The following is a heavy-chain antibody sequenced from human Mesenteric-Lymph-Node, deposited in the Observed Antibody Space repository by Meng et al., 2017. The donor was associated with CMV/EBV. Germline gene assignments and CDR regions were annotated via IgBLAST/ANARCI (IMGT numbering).Heavy chain of an antibody. CDR1: GYTFTNYA. J-gene: IGHJ4*02. D-gene: IGHD6-19*01. Sequence: QVQLVQSGAEVKEPGASVKVSCKASGYTFTNYAIHWVRQAPGQKFEWMGWINAGNGDTRYSQKLQGRVTFTMDTSASTAYMDLSTLRSEDTALYYCARHWNGRGEAVKFDYWGQGTLVTVSS. CDR3: ARHWNGRGEAVKFDY. CDR2: INAGNGDT. V-gene: IGHV1-3*01.